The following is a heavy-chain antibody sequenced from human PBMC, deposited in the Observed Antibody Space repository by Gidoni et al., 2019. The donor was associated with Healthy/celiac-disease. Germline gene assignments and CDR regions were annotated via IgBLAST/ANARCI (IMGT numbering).Heavy chain of an antibody. D-gene: IGHD2-2*01. Sequence: EVQLVESGGGLVQPGGSLRLSCSASGFTFSSYAMHWVRQAPGKGLEYVSAISSNGGSTYYADSVKGRFTISRDNSKNTLYLQMSSLRAEDTAVYYCVKDNGGYCSSTSCYSIGGWFYYWGQGTLVTVSS. CDR3: VKDNGGYCSSTSCYSIGGWFYY. CDR2: ISSNGGST. V-gene: IGHV3-64D*09. CDR1: GFTFSSYA. J-gene: IGHJ4*02.